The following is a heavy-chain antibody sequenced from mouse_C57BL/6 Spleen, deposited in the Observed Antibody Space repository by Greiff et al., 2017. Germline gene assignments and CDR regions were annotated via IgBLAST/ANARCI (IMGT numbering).Heavy chain of an antibody. D-gene: IGHD1-1*01. Sequence: QVQLQQPGAELVMPGASVKLSCKASGYTFTSYWMHWVKQRPGQGLEWLGEIDPYDSYTNYNQKFQGKSTLTVDKSSSTAYMQRSSLTSEDTSVYYCALYYGTPFAYWGQGTLVTVSA. CDR1: GYTFTSYW. CDR3: ALYYGTPFAY. J-gene: IGHJ3*01. CDR2: IDPYDSYT. V-gene: IGHV1-69*01.